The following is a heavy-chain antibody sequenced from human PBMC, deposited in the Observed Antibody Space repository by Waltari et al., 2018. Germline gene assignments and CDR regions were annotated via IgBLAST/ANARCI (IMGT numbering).Heavy chain of an antibody. CDR1: GGYFLGYY. CDR3: ARNIVVVTAIPYYGMDV. V-gene: IGHV4-34*01. D-gene: IGHD2-21*02. CDR2: INHSGST. J-gene: IGHJ6*02. Sequence: QVQLQQWGAGLLKPSETLSLTCAVYGGYFLGYYWNWVRQPPGKGLEWIGGINHSGSTNYNPSLKSRVTISVDTSKNQFSLKLSSVTAADTAVYYCARNIVVVTAIPYYGMDVWGQGTTVTVSS.